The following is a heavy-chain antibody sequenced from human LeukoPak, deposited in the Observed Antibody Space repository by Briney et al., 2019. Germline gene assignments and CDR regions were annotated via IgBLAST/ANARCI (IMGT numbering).Heavy chain of an antibody. Sequence: KASETLSLTCAVYGGSFSGYYWSWIRQPPGKGLEWIGEINHSGSTNYNPSLKSRVTISVDTSKNQFSLKLSSVTAADTAVYYCARVGEGYCSSTSCYAGYYYYGMDVWGKGTTVTVSS. D-gene: IGHD2-2*01. CDR3: ARVGEGYCSSTSCYAGYYYYGMDV. J-gene: IGHJ6*04. V-gene: IGHV4-34*01. CDR2: INHSGST. CDR1: GGSFSGYY.